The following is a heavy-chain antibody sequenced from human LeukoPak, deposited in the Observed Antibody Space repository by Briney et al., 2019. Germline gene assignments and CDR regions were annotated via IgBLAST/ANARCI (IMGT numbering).Heavy chain of an antibody. D-gene: IGHD4-23*01. CDR3: ARGAYGGNSGDPFDI. J-gene: IGHJ3*02. Sequence: GESLKISCKGSGYSFTSYWIVWVRQMPGKGLECMGIIYPGDSDTRYSPSFQGQVTISADKSISTAYLQWSSLKASDTAMYYCARGAYGGNSGDPFDIWGQGTMVTVSS. CDR2: IYPGDSDT. CDR1: GYSFTSYW. V-gene: IGHV5-51*01.